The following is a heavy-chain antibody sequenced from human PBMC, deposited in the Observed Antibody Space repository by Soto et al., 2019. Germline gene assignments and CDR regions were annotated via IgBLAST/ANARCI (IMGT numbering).Heavy chain of an antibody. J-gene: IGHJ4*02. D-gene: IGHD2-15*01. CDR3: VRESRYCSGGSCYFLPGIDY. CDR1: GGTFSSHA. Sequence: QVQLVQSGAEVKKPGSSVKVSCKASGGTFSSHAISWVRQAPGQGLEWMRGIIPIFGTANYAQKFQGRVMITAVESTSTADMELSSLRSEDTAVYYCVRESRYCSGGSCYFLPGIDYWGQGTLVTVSS. V-gene: IGHV1-69*12. CDR2: IIPIFGTA.